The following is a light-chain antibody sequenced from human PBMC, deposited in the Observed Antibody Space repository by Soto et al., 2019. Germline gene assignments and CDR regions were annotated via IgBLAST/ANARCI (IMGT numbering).Light chain of an antibody. CDR1: QSVSSN. V-gene: IGKV3-20*01. J-gene: IGKJ1*01. CDR2: DAS. CDR3: QQYDSSPRT. Sequence: EIVMTQSPATLSVSPGERATLSCRASQSVSSNLAWYQQKPGQAPRLLIYDASSRATGIPDRFSGSGSGTDFTLTVNRLEPEDFAVYYCQQYDSSPRTFGQGTKVDIK.